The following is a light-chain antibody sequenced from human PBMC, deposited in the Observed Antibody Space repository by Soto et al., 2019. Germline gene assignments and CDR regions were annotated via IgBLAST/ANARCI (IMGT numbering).Light chain of an antibody. CDR3: QQYNNRRT. V-gene: IGKV3-15*01. J-gene: IGKJ1*01. CDR2: DAS. CDR1: QSVSSN. Sequence: EIVLTQSPGTLSLSPGERATLSCRASQSVSSNLAWYQQKPGQAPRLLIYDASTRATGIPARISGSGSGTEFTLTISSLQSEDFAVYYCQQYNNRRTFGQGTKVDIK.